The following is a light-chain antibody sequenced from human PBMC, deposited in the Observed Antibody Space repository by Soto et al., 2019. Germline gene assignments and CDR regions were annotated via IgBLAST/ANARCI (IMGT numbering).Light chain of an antibody. CDR3: QQYNNWPIT. V-gene: IGKV3-15*01. CDR1: QSVISTY. J-gene: IGKJ5*01. Sequence: EIVLTQSPGTLSLSPGERATLSCRASQSVISTYLAWYQQKPGQAPRILIYGESTRATGVPDRFSGSGSGTEFTLTISRLQSEDFEVYYCQQYNNWPITXGQGTRLEI. CDR2: GES.